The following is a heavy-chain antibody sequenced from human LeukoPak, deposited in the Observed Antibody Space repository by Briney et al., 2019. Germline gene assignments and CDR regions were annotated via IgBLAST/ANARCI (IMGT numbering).Heavy chain of an antibody. CDR1: GGTFSSYA. CDR2: IIPIFGTA. Sequence: GASVKVSCKASGGTFSSYAISWVRQAPGQGLEWMGGIIPIFGTANYAQKFQGRVTITADESTSTAYMELSSLRSEDTAVYYCARQKQWELSAFDIWGQGTMVTVSS. D-gene: IGHD1-26*01. V-gene: IGHV1-69*13. J-gene: IGHJ3*02. CDR3: ARQKQWELSAFDI.